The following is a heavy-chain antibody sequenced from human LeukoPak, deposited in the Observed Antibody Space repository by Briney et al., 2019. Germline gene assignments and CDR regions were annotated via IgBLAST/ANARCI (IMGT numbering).Heavy chain of an antibody. CDR1: GFTFSDSY. CDR3: AREKPFYDSSGYYYPIAFDY. Sequence: GGSLRLSCAASGFTFSDSYMTWVRQAPGKGVEWVAYISGSGHHINYSDSVKGRFTISRDNAKNSLYLQMNSLRAEDTALYYCAREKPFYDSSGYYYPIAFDYWGQGTLVTVSS. J-gene: IGHJ4*02. D-gene: IGHD3-22*01. CDR2: ISGSGHHI. V-gene: IGHV3-11*01.